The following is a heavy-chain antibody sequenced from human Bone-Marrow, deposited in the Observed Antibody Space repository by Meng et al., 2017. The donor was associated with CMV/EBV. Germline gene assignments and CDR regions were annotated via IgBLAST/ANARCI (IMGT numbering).Heavy chain of an antibody. V-gene: IGHV3-30-3*01. CDR3: ARHLRGCSSTSCYGSRFDP. J-gene: IGHJ5*02. D-gene: IGHD2-2*01. CDR1: GFTFSSYA. CDR2: ISYDGSNK. Sequence: GGSLRLSCAASGFTFSSYAMHWVRQAPGKGLEWVAVISYDGSNKYYADSVKGRFTISRDNSKNTLYLQMNSLRAEDTAVYYCARHLRGCSSTSCYGSRFDPWGQGTLVTVSS.